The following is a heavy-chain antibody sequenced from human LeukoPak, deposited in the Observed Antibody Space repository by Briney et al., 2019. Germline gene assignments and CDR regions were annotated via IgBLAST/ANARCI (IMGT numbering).Heavy chain of an antibody. J-gene: IGHJ6*02. V-gene: IGHV1-2*02. CDR3: ATSSAAATQNYHYYGMDV. D-gene: IGHD2-15*01. Sequence: ASVKVSCKASGYTFTGYYIHWVRQAPGQGLEWMGWINPNSGGTNYAQKFLGRVTMTRDTSISTAYMELSSLLSDDTAVYHCATSSAAATQNYHYYGMDVWGQGTTVTVSS. CDR2: INPNSGGT. CDR1: GYTFTGYY.